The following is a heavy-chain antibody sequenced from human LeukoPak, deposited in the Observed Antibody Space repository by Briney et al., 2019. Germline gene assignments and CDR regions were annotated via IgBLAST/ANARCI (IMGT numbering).Heavy chain of an antibody. CDR1: GYTFTSYG. CDR3: ARDDGSYSGSSGPLDY. Sequence: ASVKVSCKASGYTFTSYGISWVRQAPGQGLEWMGWISAYNGNTNYAQTLQGRVTMTTDTSTSTAYMELRSLRSDDTAVYYCARDDGSYSGSSGPLDYWGQGTLVTVSS. V-gene: IGHV1-18*01. CDR2: ISAYNGNT. D-gene: IGHD1-26*01. J-gene: IGHJ4*02.